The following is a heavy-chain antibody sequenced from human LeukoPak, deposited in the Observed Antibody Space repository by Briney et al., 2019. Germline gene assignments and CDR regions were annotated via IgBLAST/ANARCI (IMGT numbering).Heavy chain of an antibody. J-gene: IGHJ4*02. CDR3: ARGPPKGHDDSSDYYVPACFDY. CDR2: IFYSGST. Sequence: SETLSLTCTVSGASINNYYWSWIRQSPEKGLEWIGYIFYSGSTNYNPSLKSRVTISVDRSKNQFFLKLSSVTAADTAVYYCARGPPKGHDDSSDYYVPACFDYWGQGTLVTVSS. V-gene: IGHV4-59*01. CDR1: GASINNYY. D-gene: IGHD3-22*01.